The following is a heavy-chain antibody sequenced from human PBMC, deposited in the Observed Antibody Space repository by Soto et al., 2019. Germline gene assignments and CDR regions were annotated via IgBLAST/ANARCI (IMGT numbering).Heavy chain of an antibody. CDR3: ARGSGSMDV. CDR2: IYYSGST. D-gene: IGHD6-19*01. J-gene: IGHJ6*02. CDR1: GGSISSYY. V-gene: IGHV4-59*01. Sequence: PSETLSLTCTVSGGSISSYYWSWIRQPPGKGLEWIGYIYYSGSTYYNPSLKSRVTISVDTSKNQFSLKLSSVTAADTAVYYCARGSGSMDVWGQGTTVTVSS.